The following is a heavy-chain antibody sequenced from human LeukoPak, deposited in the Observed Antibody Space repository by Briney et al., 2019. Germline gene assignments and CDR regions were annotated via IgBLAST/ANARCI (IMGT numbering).Heavy chain of an antibody. V-gene: IGHV3-48*02. CDR3: ARLVTGTTVINSGWFDP. CDR1: GFTFSTYT. Sequence: GGSLRLSCTASGFTFSTYTMNWVRQAPGKGLEWVSYISGSSSDIYYADSVKGRFTISRDNAKKSLFLQMDSLRDDDTAVYYCARLVTGTTVINSGWFDPWGQGTLVTVSS. CDR2: ISGSSSDI. J-gene: IGHJ5*02. D-gene: IGHD4-23*01.